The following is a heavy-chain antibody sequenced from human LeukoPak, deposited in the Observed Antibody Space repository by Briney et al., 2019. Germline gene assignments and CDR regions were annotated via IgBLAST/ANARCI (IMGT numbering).Heavy chain of an antibody. CDR3: AKDRDGGSTTTAKGFDY. CDR1: GFTFSTYA. D-gene: IGHD2/OR15-2a*01. Sequence: GGSLRLSCAASGFTFSTYAMSWVRQAPGKGLEWVSTISGSGANTYYADSVRGRFTISRDNSKNTLYLHMNSLRAEDTAIYYCAKDRDGGSTTTAKGFDYWAQGTLVTVSS. CDR2: ISGSGANT. V-gene: IGHV3-23*01. J-gene: IGHJ4*02.